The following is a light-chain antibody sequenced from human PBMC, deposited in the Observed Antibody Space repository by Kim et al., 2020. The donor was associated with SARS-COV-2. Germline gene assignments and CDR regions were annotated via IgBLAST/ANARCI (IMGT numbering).Light chain of an antibody. V-gene: IGKV3D-15*01. CDR2: DAS. Sequence: EIVMTQSPATLSVSPGERATLSCRASQSIGTNLAWYQQKPGQAPRLLIYDASTRATGISARFSGSGSGTEFTLTISSLQSEDIAFYYCQQYNNWPRTFGQGTKVDIK. CDR3: QQYNNWPRT. J-gene: IGKJ1*01. CDR1: QSIGTN.